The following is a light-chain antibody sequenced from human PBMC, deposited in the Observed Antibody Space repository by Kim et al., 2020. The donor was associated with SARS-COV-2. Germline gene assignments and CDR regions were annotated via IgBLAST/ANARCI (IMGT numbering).Light chain of an antibody. Sequence: SLSPGERATLSCRASQSVSSYLAWYQQKPGQAPRLLIYDASNRATGIPARFSGSGSGTDFTLTISSLAPEDLAVYYCQQRSNWPRTFGQGTKLEI. CDR1: QSVSSY. J-gene: IGKJ2*01. CDR3: QQRSNWPRT. CDR2: DAS. V-gene: IGKV3-11*01.